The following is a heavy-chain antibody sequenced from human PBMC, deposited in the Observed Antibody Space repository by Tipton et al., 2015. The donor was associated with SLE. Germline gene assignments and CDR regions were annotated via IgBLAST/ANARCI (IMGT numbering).Heavy chain of an antibody. Sequence: TLSLTCTVSGGSISSSSYYWGWIRQPPGKGLEWIGSIYYSGSTYYNPSLKSRVTISVDTSKNQFSLKLSSVTAADTAVYYCARDLQIVVVPAAIITSVFDYWGQGTLVTVSS. V-gene: IGHV4-39*07. CDR3: ARDLQIVVVPAAIITSVFDY. CDR1: GGSISSSSYY. CDR2: IYYSGST. J-gene: IGHJ4*02. D-gene: IGHD2-2*02.